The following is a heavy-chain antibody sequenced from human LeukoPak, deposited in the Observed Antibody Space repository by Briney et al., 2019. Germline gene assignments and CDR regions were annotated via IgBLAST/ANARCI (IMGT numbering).Heavy chain of an antibody. CDR3: ARFAYCGGHCWYYFDY. CDR1: GGSVNSGSYY. V-gene: IGHV4-61*01. Sequence: PSETLSLTCTVSGGSVNSGSYYWNWIRQPPGKGLEWIGYMYYSGSTTYNPSLKSRVTISVDTSKNQFSLKLSSVTAADTAVYYCARFAYCGGHCWYYFDYWGQGSLVTVSS. J-gene: IGHJ4*02. CDR2: MYYSGST. D-gene: IGHD2-21*02.